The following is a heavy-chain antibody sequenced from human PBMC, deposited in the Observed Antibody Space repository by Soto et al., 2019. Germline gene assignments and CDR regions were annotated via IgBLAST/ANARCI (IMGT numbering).Heavy chain of an antibody. CDR3: AEAHYYYGMDV. CDR2: IYYSGST. J-gene: IGHJ6*02. V-gene: IGHV4-39*01. Sequence: SETLSLTCTVSGGSISSSSYYWGWIRQPPGKGLEWIGSIYYSGSTYYNPSLKSRVTISVDTSKNQFSLKLSSVTAADTAVYYCAEAHYYYGMDVWGQGTTVTVSS. CDR1: GGSISSSSYY.